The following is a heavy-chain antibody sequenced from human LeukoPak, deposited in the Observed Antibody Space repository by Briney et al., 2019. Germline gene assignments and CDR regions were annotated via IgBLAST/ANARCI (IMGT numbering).Heavy chain of an antibody. Sequence: GASVKVSCKASGYTFTSYYIHWVRQAPGQGLEWMGIISPSGDNTTYAQKFQGRVTMTRDTSTSTVYMELSSLRSEDTAVYYCARDRGGTGYPLGDYWGQGTLVTVSS. V-gene: IGHV1-46*01. CDR3: ARDRGGTGYPLGDY. CDR1: GYTFTSYY. J-gene: IGHJ4*02. D-gene: IGHD3-9*01. CDR2: ISPSGDNT.